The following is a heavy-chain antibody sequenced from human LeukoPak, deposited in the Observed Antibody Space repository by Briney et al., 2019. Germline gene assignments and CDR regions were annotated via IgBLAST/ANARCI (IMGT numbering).Heavy chain of an antibody. J-gene: IGHJ4*02. D-gene: IGHD6-19*01. Sequence: SETLSLTCTVSGGSISGYYWSWIRQPPGKGPEWIGYIYYSGSTNYNPPLKSRVTISVDTSKNQFSLKMNSVTAADTAVYYCARLASSGWSHCDYWGQGTLVTVSS. CDR3: ARLASSGWSHCDY. V-gene: IGHV4-59*08. CDR2: IYYSGST. CDR1: GGSISGYY.